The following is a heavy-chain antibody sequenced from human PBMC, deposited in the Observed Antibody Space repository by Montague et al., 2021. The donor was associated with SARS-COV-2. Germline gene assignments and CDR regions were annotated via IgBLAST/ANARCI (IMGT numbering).Heavy chain of an antibody. CDR3: ASTVRAQVYYFDY. V-gene: IGHV4-39*01. J-gene: IGHJ4*02. D-gene: IGHD3-10*01. Sequence: SETLSLTCTVSGGSISSSSYYWGWIRQPPGKGLGWIGSIFYSGSTDYNPSLKSRVTISVDTSKNQFSLKLSSVTAADTAVYYCASTVRAQVYYFDYWGQGTLVTVSS. CDR2: IFYSGST. CDR1: GGSISSSSYY.